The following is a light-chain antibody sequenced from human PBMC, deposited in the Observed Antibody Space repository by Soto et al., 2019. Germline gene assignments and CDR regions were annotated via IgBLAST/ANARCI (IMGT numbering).Light chain of an antibody. CDR1: QSVSNNY. CDR3: QQYGSSPPLT. CDR2: GAS. V-gene: IGKV3-20*01. Sequence: EIVLMQSPGTLSLSPGESATLSCRASQSVSNNYVAWYQQKPGQAPRLLIAGASSRATGIPHRFSGSGAATDFTLAISRLEPEDFAVYYCQQYGSSPPLTFGGGTKVEIK. J-gene: IGKJ4*01.